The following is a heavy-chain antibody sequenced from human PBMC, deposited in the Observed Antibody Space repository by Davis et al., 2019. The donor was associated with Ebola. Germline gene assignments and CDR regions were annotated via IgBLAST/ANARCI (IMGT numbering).Heavy chain of an antibody. J-gene: IGHJ2*01. V-gene: IGHV1-69*13. Sequence: AASVKVSCKASGYTFTSYAISWVRQAPGQGLEWMGGIIPIFGTANYAQKFQGRVTITADESTSTAYMELSSLRSEDTAVYYCARGRGRDGYNYRWYFDLWGRGTLVTVSS. CDR3: ARGRGRDGYNYRWYFDL. CDR2: IIPIFGTA. D-gene: IGHD5-24*01. CDR1: GYTFTSYA.